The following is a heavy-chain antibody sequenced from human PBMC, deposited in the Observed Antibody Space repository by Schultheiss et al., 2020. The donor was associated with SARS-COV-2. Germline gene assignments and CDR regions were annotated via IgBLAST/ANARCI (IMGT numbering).Heavy chain of an antibody. Sequence: SETLSLTCTVSGGSISSGSYYWSWIRQPAGKGLEWIGRIYTSGSTSHNPSLNSRVTISIDTSKNQFSLKLTSVTAADTAVYYCASLNILWEYWGQGTLVTVSS. V-gene: IGHV4-61*02. J-gene: IGHJ4*02. CDR2: IYTSGST. D-gene: IGHD1-26*01. CDR3: ASLNILWEY. CDR1: GGSISSGSYY.